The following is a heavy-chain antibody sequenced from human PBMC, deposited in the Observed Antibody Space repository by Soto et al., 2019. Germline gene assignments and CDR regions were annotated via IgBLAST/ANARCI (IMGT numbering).Heavy chain of an antibody. CDR3: ARDRRLQSNYYYYYGMDV. CDR1: GYSISSGYY. CDR2: IYHSGST. Sequence: PSETLSLTCAVSGYSISSGYYWGWIRQPPGKGLEWIGSIYHSGSTYYNPSLKSRVTISVDTSKNQFSLKLSSVTAADTAVYYCARDRRLQSNYYYYYGMDVWGQGTTVTVSS. D-gene: IGHD4-4*01. J-gene: IGHJ6*02. V-gene: IGHV4-38-2*02.